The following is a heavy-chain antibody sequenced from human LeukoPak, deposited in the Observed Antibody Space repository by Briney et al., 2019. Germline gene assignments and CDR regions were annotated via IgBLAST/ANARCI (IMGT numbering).Heavy chain of an antibody. CDR2: ISTSSGTI. Sequence: GGSLRLSCAASGFSFSSYGMNWVRQAPGKGLEWISYISTSSGTIYYADSVEGRFTISRDSARNSLFLQMNSLRDDDTAVYYCARVDCSGGSCYSALTFWGQGTLVTVSS. CDR1: GFSFSSYG. D-gene: IGHD2-15*01. CDR3: ARVDCSGGSCYSALTF. V-gene: IGHV3-48*02. J-gene: IGHJ4*02.